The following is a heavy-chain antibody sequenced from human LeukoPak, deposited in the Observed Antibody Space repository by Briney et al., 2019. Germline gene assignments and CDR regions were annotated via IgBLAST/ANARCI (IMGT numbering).Heavy chain of an antibody. CDR3: ARVVCGVGYCSSTSGYYFDY. Sequence: ASVKVSCKASGYTFTRYGISWVRQAPGQGLEWMGWISAYNGNTNYAQKLQGRVTMTTDTSTSTAYMELRSLRSDDTAVYYCARVVCGVGYCSSTSGYYFDYWGQGTLVTVSS. D-gene: IGHD2-2*01. J-gene: IGHJ4*02. V-gene: IGHV1-18*01. CDR1: GYTFTRYG. CDR2: ISAYNGNT.